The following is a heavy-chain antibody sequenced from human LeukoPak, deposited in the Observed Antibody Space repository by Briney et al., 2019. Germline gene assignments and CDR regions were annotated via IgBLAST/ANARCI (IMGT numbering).Heavy chain of an antibody. CDR2: ISSTGGST. D-gene: IGHD2-2*01. V-gene: IGHV3-64D*06. CDR1: GFTFSNYA. J-gene: IGHJ5*02. Sequence: GGSTRLSCTASGFTFSNYAMHWVPHAPRKGLEFVSGISSTGGSTNYPDSVKDRFSISRDNSKNTLYLQMTSLRADDTAVYYCVKDQHCSTISCATRTGFDPWGQGTSVTVSS. CDR3: VKDQHCSTISCATRTGFDP.